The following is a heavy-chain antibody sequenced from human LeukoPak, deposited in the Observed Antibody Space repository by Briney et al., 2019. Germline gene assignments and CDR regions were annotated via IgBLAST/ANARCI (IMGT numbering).Heavy chain of an antibody. CDR3: ARDHGDYVKDY. D-gene: IGHD4-17*01. Sequence: GGTLRLSCAASGFTFSSYDMHWVRQATGKGLEWVSAIGTAGDTYYPGSVKGRFTISRDNSKNTLYLQMNSLRAEDTAVYYCARDHGDYVKDYWGQGTLVTVSS. CDR2: IGTAGDT. V-gene: IGHV3-13*01. CDR1: GFTFSSYD. J-gene: IGHJ4*02.